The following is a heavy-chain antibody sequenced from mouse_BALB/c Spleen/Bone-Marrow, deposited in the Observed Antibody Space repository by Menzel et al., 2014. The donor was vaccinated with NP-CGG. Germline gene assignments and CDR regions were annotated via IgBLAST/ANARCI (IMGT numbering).Heavy chain of an antibody. CDR3: ARDVGYGNYFVY. V-gene: IGHV7-1*02. CDR2: SRNKAKYYTT. CDR1: GFTFSDFY. Sequence: VQLKESGGDLVQPGDSLRLSCATSGFTFSDFYMEWVRQPPGKRLEWIATSRNKAKYYTTEYSASVKGRFIVSRDTSQSVLYLQMNALRAEVTAIYYCARDVGYGNYFVYWGQGTLVTVSA. J-gene: IGHJ3*01. D-gene: IGHD2-10*02.